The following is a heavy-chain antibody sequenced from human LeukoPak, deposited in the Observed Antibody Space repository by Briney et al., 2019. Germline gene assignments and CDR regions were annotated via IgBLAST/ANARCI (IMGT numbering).Heavy chain of an antibody. CDR3: ATYDSSVWGSPIGEDAFDI. V-gene: IGHV1-24*01. J-gene: IGHJ3*02. D-gene: IGHD3-16*01. Sequence: GASVKVSCKVSGYTLTELSMHWVRQAPGKGVEWMGGFDPGDGETIYAQKFQGRVTMTEDTSTDTAYMELSSLRSEDTAVYYCATYDSSVWGSPIGEDAFDIWGQGTMVTVSS. CDR1: GYTLTELS. CDR2: FDPGDGET.